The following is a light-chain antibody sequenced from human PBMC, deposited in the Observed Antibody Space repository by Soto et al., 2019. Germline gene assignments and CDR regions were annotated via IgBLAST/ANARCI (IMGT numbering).Light chain of an antibody. J-gene: IGKJ5*01. CDR3: QQYNDWRT. CDR1: ESVDTS. V-gene: IGKV3-15*01. CDR2: GAS. Sequence: EIVMTQSPATLSLSPGERATLSCRASESVDTSLAWYQQRPGQSPRLLIYGASTRATGIPARFRGSGSGTEFTLTISSLQSEDFAVYYCQQYNDWRTFGQGTRLEIK.